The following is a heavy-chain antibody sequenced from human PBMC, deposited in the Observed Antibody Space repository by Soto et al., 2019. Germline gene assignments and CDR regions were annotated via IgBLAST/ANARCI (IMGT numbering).Heavy chain of an antibody. V-gene: IGHV3-23*01. CDR1: GFTFSTYA. CDR2: ISGSGGST. CDR3: AKDPRIGIAVAGVFDY. D-gene: IGHD6-19*01. J-gene: IGHJ4*02. Sequence: EVQLLESGGGLVQPGGSLRLSCAASGFTFSTYAMSWVRQAPGKGLEWVSAISGSGGSTYYADSVTGRFTISRDNSKNTLYLHMNSLRAEDTAVYYCAKDPRIGIAVAGVFDYWGQGTLVTVAA.